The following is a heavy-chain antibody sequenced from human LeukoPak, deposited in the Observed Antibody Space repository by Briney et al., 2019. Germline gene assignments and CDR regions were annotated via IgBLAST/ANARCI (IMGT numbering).Heavy chain of an antibody. CDR2: ISDTGGRT. V-gene: IGHV3-23*01. D-gene: IGHD3-3*01. CDR1: GFTFSDSA. J-gene: IGHJ5*02. CDR3: AKGGQDFDFWRFDL. Sequence: GGSLRLSCAASGFTFSDSAVSWVRQSPGEGLEWVSSISDTGGRTYYADSVKGRFTITRDNSRNTVYLQMNRMRAGDTARYYCAKGGQDFDFWRFDLWGQGILVTVSS.